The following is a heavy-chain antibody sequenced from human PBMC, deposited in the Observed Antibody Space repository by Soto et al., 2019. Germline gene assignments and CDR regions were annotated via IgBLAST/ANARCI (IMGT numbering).Heavy chain of an antibody. CDR1: GGSISSYY. D-gene: IGHD6-13*01. CDR2: IYYSGST. V-gene: IGHV4-59*01. Sequence: PSETLSLTCTVSGGSISSYYWSWIRQPPGKGLEWIGYIYYSGSTNYNPSLKSRVTISVDTSKNQFSLKLSSVTAADTAVYYCARDREYSSSYNWFDPWGQGTLVTVSS. CDR3: ARDREYSSSYNWFDP. J-gene: IGHJ5*02.